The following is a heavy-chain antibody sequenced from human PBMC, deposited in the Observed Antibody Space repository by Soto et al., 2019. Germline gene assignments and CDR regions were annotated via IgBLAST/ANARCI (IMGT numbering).Heavy chain of an antibody. J-gene: IGHJ4*02. CDR1: GFTFSSYE. Sequence: EVQLVESGGGLVQPGGSLRLSCAASGFTFSSYEMNWVRQAPGKGLEWVSYISSSGSTIYYADSVKGRFTISRDNAKNSLYLQMNSLRAEDTAVYYCARVPYYYDSSGNLYYFDYWGQGTLVTVSS. D-gene: IGHD3-22*01. CDR2: ISSSGSTI. CDR3: ARVPYYYDSSGNLYYFDY. V-gene: IGHV3-48*03.